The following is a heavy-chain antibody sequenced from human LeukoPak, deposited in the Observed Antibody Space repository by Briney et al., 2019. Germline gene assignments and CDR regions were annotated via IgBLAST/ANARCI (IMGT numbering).Heavy chain of an antibody. CDR2: IKQDGSTK. CDR1: GFTFTNYW. Sequence: GGSLRLSCAASGFTFTNYWMNWVRQAPGKGLEWVANIKQDGSTKNYVDSVKGRFTISRDNAKSSLYLQMNSLRAEDTAVYYCAVGTSGPGGNWLDPWGQGTLVTVSS. CDR3: AVGTSGPGGNWLDP. D-gene: IGHD5-12*01. V-gene: IGHV3-7*01. J-gene: IGHJ5*02.